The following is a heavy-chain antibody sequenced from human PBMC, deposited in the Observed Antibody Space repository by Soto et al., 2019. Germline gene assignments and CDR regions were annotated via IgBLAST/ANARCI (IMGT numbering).Heavy chain of an antibody. CDR1: GGSFSGYY. CDR2: INHSGST. V-gene: IGHV4-34*01. Sequence: PSETLSLTCAVFGGSFSGYYWSWIRQPPGKGLEWIGEINHSGSTNYNPSLKSRVTISVDTSKNQFSLKLSSVTAADTAVYYCAKHKGFYGMAVWGQGTTVTVSS. CDR3: AKHKGFYGMAV. J-gene: IGHJ6*02.